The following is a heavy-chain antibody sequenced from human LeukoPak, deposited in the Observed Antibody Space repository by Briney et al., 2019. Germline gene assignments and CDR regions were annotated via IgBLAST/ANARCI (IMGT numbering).Heavy chain of an antibody. CDR1: GYTFTGYY. CDR3: ARGIVVVQAAMRWWFDP. J-gene: IGHJ5*02. CDR2: INPNSSGT. D-gene: IGHD2-2*01. Sequence: GASVKVSCKASGYTFTGYYMHWVRHAAGQGLEWMGWINPNSSGTKYAQKFEGRVTMTTDTSISTAYMELSRLRSDDTAVYYCARGIVVVQAAMRWWFDPWGQGTLVTVSP. V-gene: IGHV1-2*02.